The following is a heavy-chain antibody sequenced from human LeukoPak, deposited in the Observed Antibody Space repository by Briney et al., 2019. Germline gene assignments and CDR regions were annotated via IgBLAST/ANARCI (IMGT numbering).Heavy chain of an antibody. CDR1: GGTSNIHA. CDR2: IIPNLGTT. Sequence: SVKVSCKASGGTSNIHAISWVRQAPGQGLEWMGRIIPNLGTTNRAQNFQDRVTLTADKSTNTAYMELTSLTSDDTAVYYWATTNDGGGYQWGDFFDFWGQGTLVTVSS. D-gene: IGHD3-22*01. V-gene: IGHV1-69*04. J-gene: IGHJ4*02. CDR3: ATTNDGGGYQWGDFFDF.